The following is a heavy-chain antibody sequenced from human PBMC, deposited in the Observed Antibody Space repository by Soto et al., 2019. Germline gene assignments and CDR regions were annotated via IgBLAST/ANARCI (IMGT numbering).Heavy chain of an antibody. D-gene: IGHD4-4*01. V-gene: IGHV3-30-3*01. J-gene: IGHJ2*01. CDR3: ARPLWRDDYNWGYFDL. CDR1: GFTFSSYA. Sequence: QVQLVESGGGVVQPGRSLRLSCAASGFTFSSYAMHWVRQVPGKGLEWVAVISYDGSNKYYADSVKGRFTISRDNSKNTLYLQLNSLIPEDTAVYYCARPLWRDDYNWGYFDLWGRGTLVTVSS. CDR2: ISYDGSNK.